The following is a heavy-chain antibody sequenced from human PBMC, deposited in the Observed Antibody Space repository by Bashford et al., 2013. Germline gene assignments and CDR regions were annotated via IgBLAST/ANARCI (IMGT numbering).Heavy chain of an antibody. Sequence: VRQAPGKGLEWVSVIYSVGSTYYADSVKGRFAISRDDSKNMVYLHMNSLRAEDTAVYYCARAGGSFYDSSGYYTNDAFDMWGQGTMVTVSS. V-gene: IGHV3-53*01. D-gene: IGHD3-22*01. J-gene: IGHJ3*02. CDR2: IYSVGST. CDR3: ARAGGSFYDSSGYYTNDAFDM.